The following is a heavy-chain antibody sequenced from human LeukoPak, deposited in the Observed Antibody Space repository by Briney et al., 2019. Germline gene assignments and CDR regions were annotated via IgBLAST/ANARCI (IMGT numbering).Heavy chain of an antibody. CDR1: GFTVSSNY. CDR2: IYSGGST. Sequence: GSLRLSCAASGFTVSSNYMSWVRQAPGKGLEWVSVIYSGGSTYYADSVKGRFTISRDNSKNTLYPQMNSLRAEDTAVYYCARTRWDSSTLGPFFQHWGQGTLVTASS. D-gene: IGHD2-2*01. V-gene: IGHV3-53*01. J-gene: IGHJ1*01. CDR3: ARTRWDSSTLGPFFQH.